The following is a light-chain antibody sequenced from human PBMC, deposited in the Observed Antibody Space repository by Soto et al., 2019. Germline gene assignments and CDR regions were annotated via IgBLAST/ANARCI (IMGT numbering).Light chain of an antibody. CDR2: EVS. J-gene: IGLJ2*01. CDR1: SSDVGGYNY. Sequence: QSALTQPASVSGSPGQSIPLSCTGTSSDVGGYNYVSWYQQHPGKAPKLMIYEVSNRPSGVSNRFSGSKSGNTASLTISGLQAEDEADYYCSSYTSSNTVLFGEGTKLTVL. CDR3: SSYTSSNTVL. V-gene: IGLV2-14*01.